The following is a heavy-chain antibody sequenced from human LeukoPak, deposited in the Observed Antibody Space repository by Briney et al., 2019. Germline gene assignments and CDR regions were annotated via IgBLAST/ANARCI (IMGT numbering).Heavy chain of an antibody. J-gene: IGHJ4*02. CDR3: AKHGLPLVVISAPLDY. CDR2: IRYDGNIK. Sequence: GGSLRLSCAASGFTFSNYGINWVRQAPGKGLEWVAFIRYDGNIKHYADSVKGRFTISRDSSKNTLHLQMNSLRAEDTAVYYCAKHGLPLVVISAPLDYWGQGTLVTVAS. V-gene: IGHV3-30*02. CDR1: GFTFSNYG. D-gene: IGHD2-15*01.